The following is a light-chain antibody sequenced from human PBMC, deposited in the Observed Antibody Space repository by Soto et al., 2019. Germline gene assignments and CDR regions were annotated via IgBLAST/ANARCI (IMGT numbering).Light chain of an antibody. J-gene: IGLJ1*01. CDR3: AAWYDSLNGYV. CDR1: SSNIGSNT. CDR2: SSY. V-gene: IGLV1-44*01. Sequence: QSVLTQPPSASGTPGQRVTISCSGSSSNIGSNTVNWYQQLPGTAPKLLIYSSYERPSGVPDRFSGSKSGTSASLAISGLQSEDEADYYCAAWYDSLNGYVFGTGTKLTVL.